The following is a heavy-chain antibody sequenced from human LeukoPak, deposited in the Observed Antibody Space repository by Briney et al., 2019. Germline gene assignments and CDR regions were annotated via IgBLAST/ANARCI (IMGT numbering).Heavy chain of an antibody. Sequence: GGSLRLSCAASGLTFSRYWMHWVRQAPGKGLVWVSHINSDGSSTSYADSVKGRFTISRDNAKNTLYLQMNSLRAEDTAVYYCAREDYGDYSPFFDYWGQGTLVTVSS. CDR1: GLTFSRYW. J-gene: IGHJ4*02. V-gene: IGHV3-74*01. CDR2: INSDGSST. D-gene: IGHD4-17*01. CDR3: AREDYGDYSPFFDY.